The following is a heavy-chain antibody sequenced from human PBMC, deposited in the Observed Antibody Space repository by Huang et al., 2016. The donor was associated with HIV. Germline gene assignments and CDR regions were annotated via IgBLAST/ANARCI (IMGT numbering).Heavy chain of an antibody. CDR2: IYWDNEE. V-gene: IGHV2-5*02. J-gene: IGHJ4*02. CDR1: GFSLTSSGVA. Sequence: QITLKESGPTLVKPTQTLTLTCTFSGFSLTSSGVAVGWIRQPPGKALEWLALIYWDNEERFSPSLTTRLTITKDTPKNEVVLTMTNMDPVDTATYYCVHRLRYGKWYVDYWGQGVLVTVSS. CDR3: VHRLRYGKWYVDY. D-gene: IGHD6-13*01.